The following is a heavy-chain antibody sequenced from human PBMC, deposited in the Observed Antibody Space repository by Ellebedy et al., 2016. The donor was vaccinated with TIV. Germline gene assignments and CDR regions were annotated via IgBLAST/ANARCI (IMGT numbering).Heavy chain of an antibody. Sequence: PGGSLRLSCAVSGFPFSSYNMNWIRQAPGKGLEWVSAVNSVSTSMFYADSVKGRFTISRDNAQNTLFLQMNSLRVEDTAVYYCARGWSTPDSWGQGTLVIVSS. D-gene: IGHD2-15*01. CDR1: GFPFSSYN. J-gene: IGHJ4*02. V-gene: IGHV3-21*06. CDR2: VNSVSTSM. CDR3: ARGWSTPDS.